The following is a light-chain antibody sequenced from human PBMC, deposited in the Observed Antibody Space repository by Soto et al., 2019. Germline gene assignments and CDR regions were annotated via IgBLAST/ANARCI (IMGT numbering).Light chain of an antibody. V-gene: IGKV1D-8*03. CDR3: QQSYMDPIT. Sequence: VIWMTQSPSFLSASTGDRVTITCRISQDISSYLAWYQQKPGKAPDLLIYKASNLETGVSSRFSGSGSGTEFTLSISSVQPEDFATYFCQQSYMDPITFGQGTRLEI. CDR2: KAS. CDR1: QDISSY. J-gene: IGKJ5*01.